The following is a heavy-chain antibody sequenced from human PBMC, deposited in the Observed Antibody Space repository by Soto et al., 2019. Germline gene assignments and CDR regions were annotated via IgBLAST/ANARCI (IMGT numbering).Heavy chain of an antibody. J-gene: IGHJ5*02. CDR3: ASGPRYSGSYYGFDP. V-gene: IGHV3-48*04. CDR1: GFTFSSYS. Sequence: GGSLRLSCAASGFTFSSYSMNWVRQAPGKGLEWVSYISSSSSTIYYADSVKGRFTISRDNAKNSLYLQMNSLRAEDTAVYYCASGPRYSGSYYGFDPWGQGTLVTVSS. D-gene: IGHD1-26*01. CDR2: ISSSSSTI.